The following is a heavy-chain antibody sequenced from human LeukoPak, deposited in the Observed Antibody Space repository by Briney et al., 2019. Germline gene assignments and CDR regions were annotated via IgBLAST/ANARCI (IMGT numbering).Heavy chain of an antibody. CDR3: EGLSVTG. CDR1: GFTFSSYA. J-gene: IGHJ4*02. D-gene: IGHD4-17*01. Sequence: GGSLRLSCAASGFTFSSYAMSWVREAPGHGLEWVSAISGSGGSTYYADSVTGRFTISRANSKTTLYLQMNSLRAEDTAVYYCEGLSVTGGGQGTLVTVSS. V-gene: IGHV3-23*01. CDR2: ISGSGGST.